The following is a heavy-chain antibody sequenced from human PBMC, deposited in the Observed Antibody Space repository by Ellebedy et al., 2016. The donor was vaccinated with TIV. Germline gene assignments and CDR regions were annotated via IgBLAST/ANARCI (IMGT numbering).Heavy chain of an antibody. D-gene: IGHD4-17*01. CDR2: ISGSGGST. Sequence: GESLKISCAASGFIFSDHYLDWVRQAPGKGLEWVSAISGSGGSTYYADSVKGRFTISRDNSKNTLYLQMNSLRAEDTAVYYCAKVETTPDYWGQGTLVTVSS. J-gene: IGHJ4*02. CDR3: AKVETTPDY. V-gene: IGHV3-23*01. CDR1: GFIFSDHY.